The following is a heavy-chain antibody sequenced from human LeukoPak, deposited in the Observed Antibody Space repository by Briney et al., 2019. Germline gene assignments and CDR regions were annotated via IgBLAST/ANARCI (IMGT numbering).Heavy chain of an antibody. V-gene: IGHV3-33*08. CDR1: GLTFNRYA. CDR3: ARDYSSSLDY. CDR2: IWYDGGNK. D-gene: IGHD6-6*01. J-gene: IGHJ4*02. Sequence: PGGSLRLSCAASGLTFNRYAMHWVRQAPGKGLEWVAVIWYDGGNKYYADSVKGRFTISRDNSKNTLYLQMNSLRAEDTAVYYCARDYSSSLDYWGQGTLVTVSS.